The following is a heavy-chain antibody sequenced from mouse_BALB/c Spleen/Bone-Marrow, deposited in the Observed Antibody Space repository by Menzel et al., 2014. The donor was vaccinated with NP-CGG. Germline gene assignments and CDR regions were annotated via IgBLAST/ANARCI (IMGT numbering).Heavy chain of an antibody. Sequence: EVQLQESGPGLVKPSQSLSLTCSVTGYSITSGYYWNWIRQFPGNELEWMGYISYDGSNNYNPSLKNRISITRDTSKNQFFLKLNSVTTEDTATYYCARLDGFAYWGQGTLVTVSA. CDR3: ARLDGFAY. CDR2: ISYDGSN. V-gene: IGHV3-6*02. J-gene: IGHJ3*01. CDR1: GYSITSGYY.